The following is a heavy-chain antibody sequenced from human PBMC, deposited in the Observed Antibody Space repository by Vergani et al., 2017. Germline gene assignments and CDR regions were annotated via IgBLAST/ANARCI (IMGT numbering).Heavy chain of an antibody. J-gene: IGHJ6*03. CDR1: GFTFSNYW. V-gene: IGHV3-74*01. CDR3: ARDGWELLDYFYYIDV. Sequence: VQLVESGGGLVQPGGSLRLSCTASGFTFSNYWMQWVRQAPGKGLMWVSRINSDGGSTSYADSVKGRFTISRDNAKNTLYLQKDSLRAEDTAVYYCARDGWELLDYFYYIDVWGKGTTVTVSS. D-gene: IGHD1-26*01. CDR2: INSDGGST.